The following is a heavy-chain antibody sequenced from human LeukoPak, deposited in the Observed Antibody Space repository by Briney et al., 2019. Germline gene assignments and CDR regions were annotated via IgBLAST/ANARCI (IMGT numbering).Heavy chain of an antibody. J-gene: IGHJ4*02. CDR1: GFTFSSYA. D-gene: IGHD3-10*01. CDR2: ISGSGGST. CDR3: AENPPTYYYGSGSYYLTFDY. V-gene: IGHV3-23*01. Sequence: GGSLRLSCAASGFTFSSYAMSWVRQAPGKALEWVSAISGSGGSTYYADSVKGRFTISRDNSKNTLYLQMNSLRAEDTAVYYCAENPPTYYYGSGSYYLTFDYWGQGTLVTVSS.